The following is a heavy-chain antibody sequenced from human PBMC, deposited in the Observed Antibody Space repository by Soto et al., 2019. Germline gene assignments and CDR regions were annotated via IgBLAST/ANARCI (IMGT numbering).Heavy chain of an antibody. J-gene: IGHJ4*02. CDR2: IYHTGST. Sequence: QVQLQESGPGLVKPSETLSLTCAISGGSMNSGNWWSWVRQPPGKGLEWIGEIYHTGSTNYNPSLKRRVTISVDKSKNQLSLKMKSVTAADTAVYYCARNMAREVTLDYWGQGTLVTVSS. CDR1: GGSMNSGNW. D-gene: IGHD3-10*01. CDR3: ARNMAREVTLDY. V-gene: IGHV4-4*02.